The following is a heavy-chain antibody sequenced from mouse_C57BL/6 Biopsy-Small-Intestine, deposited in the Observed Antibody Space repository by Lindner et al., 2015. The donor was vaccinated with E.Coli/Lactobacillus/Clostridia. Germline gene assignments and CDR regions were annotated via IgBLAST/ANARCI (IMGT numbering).Heavy chain of an antibody. D-gene: IGHD3-1*01. CDR1: GYTFINHD. J-gene: IGHJ4*01. V-gene: IGHV1S55*01. CDR3: ARGSGTAGRDWFDP. CDR2: MNSNSGST. Sequence: SVKVSCKASGYTFINHDINWVRQASGQGLEWMGWMNSNSGSTGYAQKFQGRVTMTRDTSISTAYMELSGLRSDDTAVYYCARGSGTAGRDWFDPWGQGTLVSVSS.